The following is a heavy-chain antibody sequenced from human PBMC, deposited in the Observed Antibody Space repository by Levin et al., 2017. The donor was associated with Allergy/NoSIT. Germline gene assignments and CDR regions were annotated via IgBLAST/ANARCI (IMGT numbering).Heavy chain of an antibody. V-gene: IGHV3-23*01. CDR1: GFSFNSYG. CDR2: ISGSGGST. J-gene: IGHJ4*02. D-gene: IGHD2-21*02. Sequence: RGESLKISCAASGFSFNSYGMSWVRQAPGKGLEWVSVISGSGGSTYYADSVKGRFTISRDNSKNTLYLQMDSLRAEDTAVYYCAKDRNRMRLVVTAIDFWGQGTLVTVSS. CDR3: AKDRNRMRLVVTAIDF.